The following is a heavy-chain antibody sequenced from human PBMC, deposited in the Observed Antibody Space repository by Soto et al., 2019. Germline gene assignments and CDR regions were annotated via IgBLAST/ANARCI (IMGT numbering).Heavy chain of an antibody. D-gene: IGHD1-7*01. CDR1: GGSISSYY. V-gene: IGHV4-4*07. Sequence: SETLSLTCTVSGGSISSYYWSWIRQPAGKGLEWIGRIYTSGSTNYNPSLKSRFTMSVDTSKNQFSLSLSSVTPADTAVYDWAGGPELRYSGSGGPPRYYFDYWGQGTLVTVSS. CDR2: IYTSGST. J-gene: IGHJ4*02. CDR3: AGGPELRYSGSGGPPRYYFDY.